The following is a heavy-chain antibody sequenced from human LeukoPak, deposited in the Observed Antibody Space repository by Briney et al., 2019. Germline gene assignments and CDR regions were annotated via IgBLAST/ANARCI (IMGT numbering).Heavy chain of an antibody. CDR3: AQARGSYYYGMDV. J-gene: IGHJ6*02. Sequence: GGSLRLSCAASGFTFSSYAMSWVRQAPGKGLEWVSAISGSGGSTYYADSVKGRFTISRDNAKNSLYLQMNSLRAEDTAMYYCAQARGSYYYGMDVWGQGTTVTVSS. V-gene: IGHV3-23*01. CDR2: ISGSGGST. CDR1: GFTFSSYA. D-gene: IGHD3-10*01.